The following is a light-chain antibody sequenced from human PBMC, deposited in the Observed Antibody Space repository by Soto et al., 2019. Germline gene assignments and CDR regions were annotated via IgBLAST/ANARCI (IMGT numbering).Light chain of an antibody. Sequence: QSALTQPASVSGSPGQSITISCTGTSSDVGGYNYVSWYQQHPGKAPKLMIYEVSNRPSGVSNRFSGSKSGNTASLTISGLQAEDEADYYWTSKTSSTYVVFGGGTKLTVL. CDR2: EVS. V-gene: IGLV2-14*01. J-gene: IGLJ2*01. CDR3: TSKTSSTYVV. CDR1: SSDVGGYNY.